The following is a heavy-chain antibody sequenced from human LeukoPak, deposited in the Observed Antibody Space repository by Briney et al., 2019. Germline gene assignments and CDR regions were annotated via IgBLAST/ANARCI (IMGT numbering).Heavy chain of an antibody. D-gene: IGHD3-3*01. CDR1: GFTFSSYW. V-gene: IGHV3-7*01. CDR2: IKQDGSEK. CDR3: VRLRYHDFWSGNWKYYYHMDV. J-gene: IGHJ6*03. Sequence: PGGSLRLSCAASGFTFSSYWMSWVRQAPGKGLEWVANIKQDGSEKYYVDSVKGRFTISRENAKNSLHLQMNSLRAEDTAVYYRVRLRYHDFWSGNWKYYYHMDVWGKGTTVTVSS.